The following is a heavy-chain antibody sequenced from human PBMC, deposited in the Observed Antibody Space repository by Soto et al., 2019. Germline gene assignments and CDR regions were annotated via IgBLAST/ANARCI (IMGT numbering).Heavy chain of an antibody. CDR3: AFGNLSYYFDY. J-gene: IGHJ4*02. Sequence: GGSLRLSCAASGFTFSGFGMHWVRQAPGKGPEWVAIIWYDGSDKYYADSVRGRFTTSRDNSKNTLSLQMNSLRAEDTAVYHCAFGNLSYYFDYWGQGTPVTVSS. CDR2: IWYDGSDK. D-gene: IGHD3-16*01. CDR1: GFTFSGFG. V-gene: IGHV3-33*01.